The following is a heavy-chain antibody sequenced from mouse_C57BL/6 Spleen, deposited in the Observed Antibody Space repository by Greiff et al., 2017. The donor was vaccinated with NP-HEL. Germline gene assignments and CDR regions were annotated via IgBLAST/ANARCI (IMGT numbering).Heavy chain of an antibody. D-gene: IGHD1-1*01. J-gene: IGHJ2*01. CDR1: GYTFTEYT. Sequence: QVQLQQSGAELVKPGASVKLSCKASGYTFTEYTIHWVKQRSGQGLEWIGWFYPGSGSIKYNEKFKDKATLTADKSSSTVYMELSRLTSEDSAVYFCARHEGAYYYGSSPPYFDYWGQGTTLTVSS. V-gene: IGHV1-62-2*01. CDR2: FYPGSGSI. CDR3: ARHEGAYYYGSSPPYFDY.